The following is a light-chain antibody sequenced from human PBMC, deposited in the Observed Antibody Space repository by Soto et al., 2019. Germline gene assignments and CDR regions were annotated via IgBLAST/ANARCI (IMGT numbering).Light chain of an antibody. CDR2: EVS. V-gene: IGLV2-8*01. J-gene: IGLJ2*01. CDR1: SSDVGGYNF. Sequence: QSALTQPPSASGSPGQSVTISCTGTSSDVGGYNFVSWYQQHPGKAPKLMIYEVSERPSGVPDRFSGSKSGNTASLTVSGPQADDEADYYCSSYAGSNIVVFGGGTKLTVL. CDR3: SSYAGSNIVV.